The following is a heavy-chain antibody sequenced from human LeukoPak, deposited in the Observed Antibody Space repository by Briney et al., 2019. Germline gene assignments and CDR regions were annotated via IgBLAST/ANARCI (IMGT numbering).Heavy chain of an antibody. Sequence: ASVKVSCKASGGTFSSYAISWVRQAPGQGLEWMGGIIPIFGTANYAQKFQGRVTITADESTSTAYMELRSLRSDDTAVYYCARDVSSGWSWGNWFDPWGQGTLVTVSS. CDR2: IIPIFGTA. CDR1: GGTFSSYA. V-gene: IGHV1-69*13. J-gene: IGHJ5*02. D-gene: IGHD6-19*01. CDR3: ARDVSSGWSWGNWFDP.